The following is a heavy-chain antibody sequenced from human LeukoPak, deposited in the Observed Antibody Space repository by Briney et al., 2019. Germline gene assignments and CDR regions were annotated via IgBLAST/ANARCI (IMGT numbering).Heavy chain of an antibody. V-gene: IGHV4-38-2*01. CDR2: IYHSGTT. CDR3: AGWFGELLSLFAY. D-gene: IGHD3-10*01. Sequence: SETLSLACAAARHSISRGYYWGWIRQPPGKGLEWIGSIYHSGTTYYNPSLKSRVTISVDTSKNQFSLKVRSVTAADTAVYYCAGWFGELLSLFAYWGQGALVTVSS. J-gene: IGHJ4*02. CDR1: RHSISRGYY.